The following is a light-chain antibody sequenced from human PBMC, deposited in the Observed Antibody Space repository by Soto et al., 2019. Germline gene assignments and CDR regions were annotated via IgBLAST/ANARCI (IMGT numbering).Light chain of an antibody. CDR3: HQYNHWLTWT. Sequence: DIHVTQSPSTLSAALGDRVTITCGASQSISSWLAWYQQKPGKAPKLLIYDASSLESGVPSRFSGSGSGTDFTLTISRLEPEDFAVYYCHQYNHWLTWTFGQGTKVDIK. CDR1: QSISSW. V-gene: IGKV1-5*01. J-gene: IGKJ1*01. CDR2: DAS.